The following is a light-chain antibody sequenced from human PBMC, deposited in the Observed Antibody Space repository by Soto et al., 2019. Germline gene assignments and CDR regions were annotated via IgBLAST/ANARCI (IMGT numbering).Light chain of an antibody. V-gene: IGLV2-14*01. CDR3: SSFTSSGTYV. Sequence: QSVLTQPASVSGSPGQSITISCTGTSSDVGGHNSVSWYRQDPGKAPKLMIYDVSNRPSGVSDRFSGSKSGNTASLTISGLQIEDEADYYCSSFTSSGTYVFGTGTKAT. J-gene: IGLJ1*01. CDR2: DVS. CDR1: SSDVGGHNS.